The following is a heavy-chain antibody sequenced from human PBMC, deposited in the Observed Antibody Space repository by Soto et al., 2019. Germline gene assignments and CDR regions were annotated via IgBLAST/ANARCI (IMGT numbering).Heavy chain of an antibody. CDR1: GFAFSTYT. CDR3: VKGSSASRPYYFDF. CDR2: IDVSSYYT. V-gene: IGHV3-23*01. D-gene: IGHD2-2*02. Sequence: GGSLRLSCAASGFAFSTYTMSWVRQAPGKGLDWVSAIDVSSYYTYHADSVKGRFTVSRDNSRNTLYLQMNSLRAEDTAVYYCVKGSSASRPYYFDFWGQGSLVTVSS. J-gene: IGHJ4*02.